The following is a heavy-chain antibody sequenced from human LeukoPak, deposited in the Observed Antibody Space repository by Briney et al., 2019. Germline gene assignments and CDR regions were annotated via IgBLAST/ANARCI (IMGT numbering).Heavy chain of an antibody. J-gene: IGHJ6*03. D-gene: IGHD2-21*02. CDR3: ARDPYCGGDCYPDYYYYYMDV. CDR2: IYYSGST. V-gene: IGHV4-59*12. Sequence: PSETLSLTCTVSGGSISSYYWSWIRQPPGKGLEWIGYIYYSGSTNYNPSLKSRVTISVDTSKNQFSLKLSSVTAADTAVYYCARDPYCGGDCYPDYYYYYMDVWGKGTTVTISS. CDR1: GGSISSYY.